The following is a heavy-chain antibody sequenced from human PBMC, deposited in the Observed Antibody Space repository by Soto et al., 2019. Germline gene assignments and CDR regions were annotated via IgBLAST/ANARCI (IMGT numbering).Heavy chain of an antibody. V-gene: IGHV2-5*02. J-gene: IGHJ5*02. D-gene: IGHD3-10*01. CDR1: GFSLSTSGVG. Sequence: QIILKESGPTLVKPTQTLTLTCTFSGFSLSTSGVGVGWIRQPPGKALEWLTVIYWDDDKRYSPSMKSRLTITKDTSRNQVVRTMTNMDPEDSGTYYCAHRPHNYSSHYYGWFDPWGQGTLVTVSS. CDR2: IYWDDDK. CDR3: AHRPHNYSSHYYGWFDP.